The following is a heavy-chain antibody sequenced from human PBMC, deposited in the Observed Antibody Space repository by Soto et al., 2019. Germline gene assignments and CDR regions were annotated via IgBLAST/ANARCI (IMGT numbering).Heavy chain of an antibody. V-gene: IGHV2-5*02. CDR3: AHRLQSGDYYNGGTFNY. D-gene: IGHD3-22*01. Sequence: QITLKESAPTPVTPTQTLTLTCTFSGFSLSTSGLGVRSIRQPPVKALDSLALIYWDDAKRYSPSLKSRLIITVDTSKPQVVPTMTNMAHVDTGTYYCAHRLQSGDYYNGGTFNYGGRGALVTVAS. CDR2: IYWDDAK. J-gene: IGHJ4*02. CDR1: GFSLSTSGLG.